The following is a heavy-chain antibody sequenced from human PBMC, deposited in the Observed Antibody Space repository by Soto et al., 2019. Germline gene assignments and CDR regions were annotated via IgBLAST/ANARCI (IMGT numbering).Heavy chain of an antibody. J-gene: IGHJ4*02. Sequence: PGGSLRLPCAASGFTFSSYSMNWVRQAPGKGLEWVSSISSSSSYIYYADSVKGRFTISRDNAKNSLYLQMNSLRAEDTAVYYCARDSSSWYGNDYWGQGTLVTVSS. CDR3: ARDSSSWYGNDY. CDR1: GFTFSSYS. CDR2: ISSSSSYI. V-gene: IGHV3-21*01. D-gene: IGHD6-13*01.